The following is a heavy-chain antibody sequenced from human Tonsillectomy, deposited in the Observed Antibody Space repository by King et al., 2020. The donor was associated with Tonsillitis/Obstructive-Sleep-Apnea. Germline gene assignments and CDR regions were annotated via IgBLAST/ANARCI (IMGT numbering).Heavy chain of an antibody. V-gene: IGHV1-24*01. CDR1: GSTLTDLS. CDR3: ATQQWLQFGGFTLDF. D-gene: IGHD3-16*01. Sequence: VQLVQSGAEVKKPGASVKVSCKVSGSTLTDLSIHWVRQAPGKGRDWMGGFGPDDGETFYAQKFQGRVTMTEDTSSDTAYMERGSLRAEDSAVYYCATQQWLQFGGFTLDFWGQGTLVTVSS. J-gene: IGHJ4*02. CDR2: FGPDDGET.